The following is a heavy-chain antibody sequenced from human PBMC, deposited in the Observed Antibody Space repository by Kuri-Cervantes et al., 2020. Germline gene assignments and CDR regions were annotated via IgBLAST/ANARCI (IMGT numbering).Heavy chain of an antibody. CDR2: IYHSGST. J-gene: IGHJ6*03. Sequence: GSLRLSCAVSGGSISSSNWWSWVRQPPGKGLEWIGEIYHSGSTNYNPSLRSRVTISVDTSKNQFSLKLSSVTAADTAVYYCARVSAAQEFHYYYYYYMDVWGKGTTVTVSS. CDR3: ARVSAAQEFHYYYYYYMDV. CDR1: GGSISSSNW. D-gene: IGHD3-10*01. V-gene: IGHV4-4*02.